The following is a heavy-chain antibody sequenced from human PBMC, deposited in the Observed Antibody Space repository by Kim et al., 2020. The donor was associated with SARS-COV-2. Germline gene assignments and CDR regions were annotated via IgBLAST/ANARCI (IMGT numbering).Heavy chain of an antibody. V-gene: IGHV3-48*02. J-gene: IGHJ4*02. CDR2: ISSTSSTI. CDR3: ARGGYSGSYSPDC. D-gene: IGHD1-26*01. CDR1: GFSISSHA. Sequence: GGSLRLSCAVSGFSISSHAMNWVRQAPGKGLEWVSYISSTSSTIYYADSVKGRFTISRDNAKNSLYLQMNSLRDEDTAVYFCARGGYSGSYSPDCWGQGTLVTVSS.